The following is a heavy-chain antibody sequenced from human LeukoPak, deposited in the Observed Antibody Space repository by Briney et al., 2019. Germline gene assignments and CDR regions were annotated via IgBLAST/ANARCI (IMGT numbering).Heavy chain of an antibody. V-gene: IGHV3-9*03. CDR1: GLTFDDYA. CDR3: AKGGPTVPTLPFDY. D-gene: IGHD4/OR15-4a*01. Sequence: GRSLRLSCAASGLTFDDYAMHWVRQAPGKGLEWVSGISWNSGSIGYADSVKGRFTISRDNAKNSLYLQMNSLRAEDMALYYCAKGGPTVPTLPFDYWGQGTLVTVSS. J-gene: IGHJ4*02. CDR2: ISWNSGSI.